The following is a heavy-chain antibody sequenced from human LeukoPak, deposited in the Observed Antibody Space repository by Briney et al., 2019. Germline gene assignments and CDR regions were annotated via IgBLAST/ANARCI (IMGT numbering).Heavy chain of an antibody. CDR3: ARAEPPSTVTTFDFDY. D-gene: IGHD4-17*01. J-gene: IGHJ4*02. CDR1: GGTFSSYA. V-gene: IGHV1-69*05. Sequence: VASVKVSCKASGGTFSSYAFSWVRQAPGQGLEWMGGIIPIFGTANYAQKFQGRVTITTDESTSTAYMELSSLRSEDTAVYYCARAEPPSTVTTFDFDYWGQGTLVTVSS. CDR2: IIPIFGTA.